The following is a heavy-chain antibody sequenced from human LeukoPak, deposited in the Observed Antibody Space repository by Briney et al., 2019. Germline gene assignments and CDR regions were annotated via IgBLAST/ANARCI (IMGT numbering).Heavy chain of an antibody. CDR2: IIPILGIA. CDR3: ARDLGPYYYDSSGYHHWYFDL. J-gene: IGHJ2*01. D-gene: IGHD3-22*01. Sequence: SVKVSCKASGGTFSSYAISWVRQAPGQGLEWMGRIIPILGIANYAQKFQGRVTITADKSTSTAYMELSSLRSEDTAVYYCARDLGPYYYDSSGYHHWYFDLWGRGTLVTVSS. V-gene: IGHV1-69*04. CDR1: GGTFSSYA.